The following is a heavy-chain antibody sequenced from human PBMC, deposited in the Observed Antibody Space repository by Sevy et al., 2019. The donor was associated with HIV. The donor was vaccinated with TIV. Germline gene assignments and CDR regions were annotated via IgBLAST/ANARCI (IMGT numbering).Heavy chain of an antibody. J-gene: IGHJ6*02. V-gene: IGHV3-49*03. CDR1: GFTFGDYA. D-gene: IGHD3-10*01. CDR2: IRSKTFGGTT. Sequence: GGSLRLSCTASGFTFGDYAMSWIRQTPGKGLDWVGLIRSKTFGGTTEYAASVKGSFTISRDDSKSIAYLQMSSLKTEDTAVYYCTRIRGTISPFYYFGMHVWGQGTTVTVSS. CDR3: TRIRGTISPFYYFGMHV.